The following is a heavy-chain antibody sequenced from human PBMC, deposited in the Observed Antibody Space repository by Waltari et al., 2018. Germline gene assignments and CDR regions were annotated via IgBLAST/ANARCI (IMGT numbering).Heavy chain of an antibody. J-gene: IGHJ4*02. CDR1: GGSFSGYY. V-gene: IGHV4-34*01. CDR3: ARAPGGPYSSGWYRDY. CDR2: INHSGST. Sequence: QVQLQQWGAGLLKPSETLSLTCAVYGGSFSGYYWSWIRQPPGKGLGWIGEINHSGSTNYNPSLKSRVTISVDTSKNQFSLKLSSVTAADTAVYYCARAPGGPYSSGWYRDYWGQGTLVTVSS. D-gene: IGHD6-19*01.